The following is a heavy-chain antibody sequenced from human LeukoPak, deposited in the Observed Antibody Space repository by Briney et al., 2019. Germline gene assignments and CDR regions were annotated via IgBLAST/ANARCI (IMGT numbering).Heavy chain of an antibody. D-gene: IGHD4-11*01. CDR3: ARGDYSSGMDY. CDR2: ISSSSSSI. CDR1: GFTFSSYE. J-gene: IGHJ4*02. V-gene: IGHV3-21*01. Sequence: KSGGSLRLSCAASGFTFSSYEMNWVPQAPGKGLEWVSSISSSSSSIYYADSVKGRCTISRDNSKSSLYLQLTSLTVEDTAVYYCARGDYSSGMDYWGQGTLVTVSS.